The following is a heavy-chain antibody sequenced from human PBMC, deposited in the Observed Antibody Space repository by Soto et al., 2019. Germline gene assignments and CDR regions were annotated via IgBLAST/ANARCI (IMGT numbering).Heavy chain of an antibody. V-gene: IGHV4-39*01. CDR2: MYYSGST. Sequence: QLQLQESGPGLVKPSETLSLTCTVSSGSITRSTFHWGWIRQPPGMGLEWIASMYYSGSTYYNPSLKSRVTIHGDTSRNQLFLKLTSVTAADTAVYYCASYSGSEGWFDPWGQGTLVTVSA. CDR3: ASYSGSEGWFDP. D-gene: IGHD1-26*01. CDR1: SGSITRSTFH. J-gene: IGHJ5*02.